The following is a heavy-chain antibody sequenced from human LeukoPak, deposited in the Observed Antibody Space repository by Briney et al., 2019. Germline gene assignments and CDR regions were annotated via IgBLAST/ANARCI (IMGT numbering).Heavy chain of an antibody. D-gene: IGHD6-6*01. CDR2: ISSSSSYI. CDR1: GFTLSSYS. Sequence: GGSLRLSCAASGFTLSSYSMNWVRQAPGKGLEWVSSISSSSSYIYYADSVKGRFTISRDNAKNSLYLQMNSLRAEDTAVYYCARDRVAARQWGYYYYMDVWGKGTTVTVSS. CDR3: ARDRVAARQWGYYYYMDV. J-gene: IGHJ6*03. V-gene: IGHV3-21*01.